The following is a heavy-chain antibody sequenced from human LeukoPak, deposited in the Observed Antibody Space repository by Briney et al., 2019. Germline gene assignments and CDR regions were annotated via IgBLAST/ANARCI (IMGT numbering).Heavy chain of an antibody. CDR1: GFTFSDYW. CDR2: INTDGSFT. J-gene: IGHJ4*02. CDR3: AREAKVGGALQY. V-gene: IGHV3-74*01. D-gene: IGHD1-26*01. Sequence: GGSLRLSCAASGFTFSDYWMHWVRQAPGKGLVWVSRINTDGSFTRYADSVQGRFTISRDTAKNTLFLQMNSLGAEDTAVYYCAREAKVGGALQYWGQGILVTVSS.